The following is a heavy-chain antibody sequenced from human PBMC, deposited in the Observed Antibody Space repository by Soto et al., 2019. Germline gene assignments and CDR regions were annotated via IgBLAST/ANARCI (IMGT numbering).Heavy chain of an antibody. D-gene: IGHD6-19*01. Sequence: EVQLVESGGGLVQPGRSLRLSCAASGFTFDDYGMYWVRQAPGKGLEWVSGISWNSGSIGYADSVKGRFTISRDNAKNSLYLQMNSLRTEDTALYYCAKDIGVAVAGTGGASEIWGQGTMVTVSS. V-gene: IGHV3-9*01. CDR3: AKDIGVAVAGTGGASEI. J-gene: IGHJ3*02. CDR1: GFTFDDYG. CDR2: ISWNSGSI.